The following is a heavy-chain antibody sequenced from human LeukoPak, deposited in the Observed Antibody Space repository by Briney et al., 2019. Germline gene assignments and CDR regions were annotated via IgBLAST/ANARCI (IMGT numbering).Heavy chain of an antibody. CDR1: GFTFSDHY. V-gene: IGHV3-11*01. D-gene: IGHD2-2*01. CDR3: ARGEYQLLHIGDC. CDR2: ISSSGSTI. J-gene: IGHJ4*02. Sequence: PGGSLRLSCAASGFTFSDHYMSWIRQAPGKGLEWVSYISSSGSTIDYADSVKGRFTISRDNVKKSMDLQMNSLRAEDTGVYYCARGEYQLLHIGDCWGQGTLVTVSS.